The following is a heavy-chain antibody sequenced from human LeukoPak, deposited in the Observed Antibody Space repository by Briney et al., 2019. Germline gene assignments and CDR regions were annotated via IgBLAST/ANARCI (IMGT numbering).Heavy chain of an antibody. V-gene: IGHV3-7*01. Sequence: GGSLRLSCAASEFTFTTYWMGWVRQAPGKGLEWVANINPDGSEEYYVDSVKGRFTVSRDNAKNPLFLQMNSLRAEDTAVYYCARELSTGTDYFDYWGQGTLVTVSS. CDR2: INPDGSEE. D-gene: IGHD3-10*01. CDR3: ARELSTGTDYFDY. J-gene: IGHJ4*02. CDR1: EFTFTTYW.